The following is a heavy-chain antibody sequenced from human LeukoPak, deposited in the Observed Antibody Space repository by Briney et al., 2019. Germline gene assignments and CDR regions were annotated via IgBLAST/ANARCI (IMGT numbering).Heavy chain of an antibody. D-gene: IGHD6-13*01. J-gene: IGHJ5*02. CDR1: GFTFSSYG. Sequence: GGSLRLSCAASGFTFSSYGMSWVRQARGKGREWVAIIREDGSEKNYLDSVKGRFTISRDNAQNSLYLQMDSLRVEHTAVYYCARDLGRISAAAIPGGSWGQGTLVTVSS. CDR2: IREDGSEK. V-gene: IGHV3-7*05. CDR3: ARDLGRISAAAIPGGS.